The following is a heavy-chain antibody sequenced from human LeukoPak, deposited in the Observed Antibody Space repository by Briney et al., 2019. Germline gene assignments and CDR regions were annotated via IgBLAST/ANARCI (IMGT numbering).Heavy chain of an antibody. Sequence: GGSLRLSCAASGFTFSSYEMNWVRQAPGKGLEWVANVHQDGGERHYVASVKGRFTISRDNTKNSVYLEMNSLRAEDTAVYYCAKGGSNYFAFGGQGTLVTVSS. CDR1: GFTFSSYE. CDR3: AKGGSNYFAF. CDR2: VHQDGGER. D-gene: IGHD5-12*01. V-gene: IGHV3-7*05. J-gene: IGHJ4*02.